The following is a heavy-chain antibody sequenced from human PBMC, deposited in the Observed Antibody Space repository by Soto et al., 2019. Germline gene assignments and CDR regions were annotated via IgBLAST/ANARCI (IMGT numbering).Heavy chain of an antibody. CDR2: MNPNSGNT. CDR1: VYTFTSYD. V-gene: IGHV1-18*01. CDR3: ARSSVVPAAITSDDY. Sequence: ASVKVSCKASVYTFTSYDINWVRPATGQGLEWMGWMNPNSGNTNYAQKLQGRVTMTTDTSTSTAYMELRSLRSDDTAVYYCARSSVVPAAITSDDYWGQGTLVTVSS. J-gene: IGHJ4*02. D-gene: IGHD2-2*01.